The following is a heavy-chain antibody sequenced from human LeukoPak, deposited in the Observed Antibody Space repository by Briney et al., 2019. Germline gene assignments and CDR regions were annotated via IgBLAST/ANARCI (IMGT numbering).Heavy chain of an antibody. D-gene: IGHD2-15*01. V-gene: IGHV1-8*01. J-gene: IGHJ5*02. CDR2: MNPNSGNT. CDR3: ARFLVAATQVNWFDP. Sequence: ASVKVSCKASGYTFTSYDINWVRQATGQGLEWMGWMNPNSGNTGYARKFQGRVTMTRNTSISTAYMELSSLRSEDTAVYYCARFLVAATQVNWFDPWGQRTLVTVSS. CDR1: GYTFTSYD.